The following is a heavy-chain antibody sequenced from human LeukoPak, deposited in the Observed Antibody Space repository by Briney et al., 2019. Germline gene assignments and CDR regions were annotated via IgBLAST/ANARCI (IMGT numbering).Heavy chain of an antibody. CDR3: AKDDGLVYYGMDV. CDR1: GFTFSSYG. J-gene: IGHJ6*02. Sequence: GGSLRLSCAASGFTFSSYGMHWVRQAPGKGLEWVAFIRYDGSNKYYADSVKGRFTISRDNSKNTLYLQMNSLRAEDTAVYYCAKDDGLVYYGMDVWGQGTTVTVSS. D-gene: IGHD3/OR15-3a*01. V-gene: IGHV3-30*02. CDR2: IRYDGSNK.